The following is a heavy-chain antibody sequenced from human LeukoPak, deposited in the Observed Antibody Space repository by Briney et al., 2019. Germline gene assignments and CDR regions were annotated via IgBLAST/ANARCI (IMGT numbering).Heavy chain of an antibody. D-gene: IGHD5-18*01. CDR3: ARRRGYSGFDY. J-gene: IGHJ4*02. CDR2: IWYDGSNK. V-gene: IGHV3-33*08. Sequence: PGGSLRLSCAASGFTFSIHAMNWVRQAPGKGLEWVAVIWYDGSNKYYADSVKGRFTISRDNSKNTLYLQMNSLRAEDTAVYYCARRRGYSGFDYWGQGTLVTVSS. CDR1: GFTFSIHA.